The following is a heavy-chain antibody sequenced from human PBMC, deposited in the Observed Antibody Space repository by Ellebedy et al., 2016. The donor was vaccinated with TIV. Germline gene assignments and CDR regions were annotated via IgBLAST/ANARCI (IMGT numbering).Heavy chain of an antibody. J-gene: IGHJ4*02. V-gene: IGHV3-73*01. CDR1: GFTFSGSA. CDR2: IRSKANSYAT. Sequence: GGSLRLXXAASGFTFSGSAMHWVRQASGKGLEWVGRIRSKANSYATAYAASVKGRFTISRDDSKNTAYLQMNSLKTEDTAVYYCTRQVQWLVHNYWGQGTLVTVSS. CDR3: TRQVQWLVHNY. D-gene: IGHD6-19*01.